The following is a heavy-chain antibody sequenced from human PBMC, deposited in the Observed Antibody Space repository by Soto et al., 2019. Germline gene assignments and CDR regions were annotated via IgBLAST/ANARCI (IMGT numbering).Heavy chain of an antibody. CDR2: IYYSGST. V-gene: IGHV4-59*01. Sequence: ASETLSLTCTVSGGSISSYYWSWIRQPPGKGLEWIGYIYYSGSTNYNPSLKSRVTISVDTSKNQFSLKLSSVTAADTAVYYCARDTAMVTNPLDYYYGMDVWGQGTTVTVSS. J-gene: IGHJ6*02. CDR1: GGSISSYY. D-gene: IGHD5-18*01. CDR3: ARDTAMVTNPLDYYYGMDV.